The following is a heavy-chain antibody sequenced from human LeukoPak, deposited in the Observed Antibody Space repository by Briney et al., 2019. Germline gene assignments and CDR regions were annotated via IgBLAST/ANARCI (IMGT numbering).Heavy chain of an antibody. V-gene: IGHV4-39*07. CDR1: GGSISSSSYY. CDR2: IYYSGNT. Sequence: PSETLSLTCTVSGGSISSSSYYWGWIRQPPGKGLEWIGSIYYSGNTYYNPSLKSRVTISVDTSKNQFSLKLSSVTAADTAVYYCARDGSYCGGDCYANAFDIWGQGTMVTVSS. J-gene: IGHJ3*02. CDR3: ARDGSYCGGDCYANAFDI. D-gene: IGHD2-21*02.